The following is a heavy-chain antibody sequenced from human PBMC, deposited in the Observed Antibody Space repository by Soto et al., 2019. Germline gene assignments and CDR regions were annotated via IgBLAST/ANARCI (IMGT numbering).Heavy chain of an antibody. V-gene: IGHV3-15*01. J-gene: IGHJ5*02. Sequence: GGSLRLSCAASGFTFSHARMSWVRQAPGKGLEWVGRIKSKTDGETKDYGAPVRGRFTISRDDSKDTLYLQMNSLRIEDTAVYYCCVVKRRDQYSTSGYWFDPWGPGTLVTVSS. D-gene: IGHD2-15*01. CDR2: IKSKTDGETK. CDR3: CVVKRRDQYSTSGYWFDP. CDR1: GFTFSHAR.